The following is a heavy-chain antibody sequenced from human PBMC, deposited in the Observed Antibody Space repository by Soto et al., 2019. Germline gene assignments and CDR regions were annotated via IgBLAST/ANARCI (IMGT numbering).Heavy chain of an antibody. CDR1: GYTFSSYG. J-gene: IGHJ6*02. CDR2: ISPYDGNT. CDR3: ARGGYYDSSGSRNYHYYGMNV. D-gene: IGHD3-22*01. Sequence: QVQLVQSGGEVKKPGASVKVSCKASGYTFSSYGINWVRQAPGQGLEWLGWISPYDGNTKYAQILQGRVSMTTDTSTKPPYMEVRSLRSDDTAVYYCARGGYYDSSGSRNYHYYGMNVWGQGTTVTVSS. V-gene: IGHV1-18*01.